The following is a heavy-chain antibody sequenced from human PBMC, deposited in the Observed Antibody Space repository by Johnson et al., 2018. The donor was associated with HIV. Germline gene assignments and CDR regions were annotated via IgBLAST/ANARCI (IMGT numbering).Heavy chain of an antibody. Sequence: EVQLVESGGGLVQPGGSLRLSCAASGFTVSSNYMSWVRQAPGKGLEWVSVIYSGGSTYYADAVKGSSTLSSDNSKNTLYLQMHSLRAEDTAVFYCARASLARGGKIRAFDIWGQGTMVTVSS. D-gene: IGHD4-23*01. J-gene: IGHJ3*02. V-gene: IGHV3-66*01. CDR1: GFTVSSNY. CDR3: ARASLARGGKIRAFDI. CDR2: IYSGGST.